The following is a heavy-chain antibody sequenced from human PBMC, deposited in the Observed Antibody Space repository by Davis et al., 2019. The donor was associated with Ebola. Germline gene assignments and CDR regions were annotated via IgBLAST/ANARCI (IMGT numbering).Heavy chain of an antibody. CDR3: ARDNKSGSVDY. CDR1: GGSISSGGYS. Sequence: MPSETLSLTCAVSGGSISSGGYSWSWIRQPPGKGLEWIGYIYYSGSTYYNPSLKSRVTISVDTSKNQFSLKLSSVTAADTAVYYCARDNKSGSVDYWGQGTLVTVSS. J-gene: IGHJ4*02. D-gene: IGHD1-26*01. CDR2: IYYSGST. V-gene: IGHV4-30-4*07.